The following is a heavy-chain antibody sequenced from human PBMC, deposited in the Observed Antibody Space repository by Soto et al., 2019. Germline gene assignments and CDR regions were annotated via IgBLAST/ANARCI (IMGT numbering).Heavy chain of an antibody. D-gene: IGHD6-13*01. CDR2: ISGSGGST. CDR1: GLTFSSYA. Sequence: GGSLRLSCAASGLTFSSYAMNWVRQAPGKGLEWVSAISGSGGSTYYADSVKGRFTISRDNSKNTLYLQMNSLRAEDTAVYYCAKDLRYSSSWYVSYYFDYWGQGTLVTVSS. V-gene: IGHV3-23*01. J-gene: IGHJ4*02. CDR3: AKDLRYSSSWYVSYYFDY.